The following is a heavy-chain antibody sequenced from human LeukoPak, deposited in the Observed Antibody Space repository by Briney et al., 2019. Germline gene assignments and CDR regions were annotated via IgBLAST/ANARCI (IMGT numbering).Heavy chain of an antibody. V-gene: IGHV4-30-2*01. CDR1: GGSISSGGYS. J-gene: IGHJ5*01. Sequence: SETLSLTCAVSGGSISSGGYSWSWIRQPPGKGLEWIGYIYHSGSTYYNPSLKSRVTISVDRSKNQFSLKLSSVTAADTAVYYCVRHDGRGGATMGAFDSWGQGSLVTVSS. CDR3: VRHDGRGGATMGAFDS. D-gene: IGHD5-12*01. CDR2: IYHSGST.